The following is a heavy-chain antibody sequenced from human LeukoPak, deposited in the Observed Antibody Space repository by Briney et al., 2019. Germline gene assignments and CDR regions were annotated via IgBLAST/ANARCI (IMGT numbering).Heavy chain of an antibody. V-gene: IGHV3-48*03. J-gene: IGHJ4*02. CDR2: ISSSGSTI. CDR1: GFTFSSYE. CDR3: ARDWYHAIDY. Sequence: GGSLRLSCAASGFTFSSYEMNWVRQAPGKGLEWVSYISSSGSTIYYADSVKGRFTISRDNAKNTLYLQMNSLRAEDTAVYYCARDWYHAIDYWGQGTLVTVSS. D-gene: IGHD2-2*01.